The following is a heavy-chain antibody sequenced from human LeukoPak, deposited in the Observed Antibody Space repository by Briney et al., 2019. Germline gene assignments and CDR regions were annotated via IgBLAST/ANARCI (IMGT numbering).Heavy chain of an antibody. V-gene: IGHV3-21*01. CDR2: ISSSSSYI. CDR1: GFTFSSYS. D-gene: IGHD2-15*01. Sequence: PGGSLRLSCAASGFTFSSYSMNWVRQAPGKGLEWVSSISSSSSYIYYADSVKGRFTISRDNAKNSLYLQMNSLRAEDTAVYYCAQTFGYCSGGSCYLYWGQGTVVTVSS. J-gene: IGHJ4*02. CDR3: AQTFGYCSGGSCYLY.